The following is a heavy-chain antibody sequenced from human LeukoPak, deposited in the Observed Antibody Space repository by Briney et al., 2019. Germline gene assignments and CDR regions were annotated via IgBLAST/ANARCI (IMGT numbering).Heavy chain of an antibody. Sequence: GGSLRLSCAASGFTFDDYGMSWVRQAPGKGLEWVSGINWNGGSTGYADSVKGRFTISRDNSKNTLYLQMNSLRAEDTAVYYCANRGLRVVVTTGYWGQGTLVTVSS. V-gene: IGHV3-20*04. D-gene: IGHD2-15*01. CDR1: GFTFDDYG. J-gene: IGHJ4*02. CDR3: ANRGLRVVVTTGY. CDR2: INWNGGST.